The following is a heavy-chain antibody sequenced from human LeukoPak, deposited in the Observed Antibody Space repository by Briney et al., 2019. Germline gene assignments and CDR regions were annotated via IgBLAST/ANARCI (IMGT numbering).Heavy chain of an antibody. Sequence: GGSLRLSCTVSGFTVSSNSMSWVRQAPGRGLEWVSFIYSGGNTHYSDSVKGRFTISRDNSKNILYLQMNSLRAEDTAVYYCAKVRDTFGLYYYMDVWGNGTTVIVSS. CDR2: IYSGGNT. D-gene: IGHD3-16*02. CDR3: AKVRDTFGLYYYMDV. J-gene: IGHJ6*03. V-gene: IGHV3-53*05. CDR1: GFTVSSNS.